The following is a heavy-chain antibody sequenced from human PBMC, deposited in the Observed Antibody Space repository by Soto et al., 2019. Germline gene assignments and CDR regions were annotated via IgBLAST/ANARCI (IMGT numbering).Heavy chain of an antibody. CDR3: ARGNWNSALIDY. CDR2: IKEDGSEK. Sequence: GGSLRLSCGACGLTICRYWMTWVRQGPGKGLECVANIKEDGSEKYYVDSVKGRFTISRDNAKNSLYLQMNSLRAEDTAVYYCARGNWNSALIDYWGQGTPVTVSS. D-gene: IGHD1-7*01. V-gene: IGHV3-7*05. J-gene: IGHJ4*02. CDR1: GLTICRYW.